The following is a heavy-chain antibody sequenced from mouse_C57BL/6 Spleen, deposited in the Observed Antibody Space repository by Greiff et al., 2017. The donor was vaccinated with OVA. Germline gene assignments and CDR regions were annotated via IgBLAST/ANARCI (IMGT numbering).Heavy chain of an antibody. CDR2: ISSGGDYI. V-gene: IGHV5-9-1*02. J-gene: IGHJ4*01. CDR3: TRGYYGSSWGNAMDY. Sequence: EVHLVESGEGLVKPGGSLKLSCAASGFTFSSYAMSWVRQTPEKRLEWVAYISSGGDYIYYADTVKGRFTISRDNARNTLYLQMSSLKSEDTAMYYCTRGYYGSSWGNAMDYWGQGTSVTVSS. CDR1: GFTFSSYA. D-gene: IGHD1-1*01.